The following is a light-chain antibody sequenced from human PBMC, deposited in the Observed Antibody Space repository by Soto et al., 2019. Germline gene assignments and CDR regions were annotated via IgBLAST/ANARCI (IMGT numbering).Light chain of an antibody. J-gene: IGLJ3*02. CDR3: SAYTARSTLV. CDR2: RDS. Sequence: QLVLTQPPSASGTPGQRVTISCSGTTSNIGDNFVYWFQQIPGTAPKLLILRDSQRPSGVPDRFSGSKAGTSASLTISGLQPEDEGDYYCSAYTARSTLVFGGGTKLTVL. V-gene: IGLV1-47*01. CDR1: TSNIGDNF.